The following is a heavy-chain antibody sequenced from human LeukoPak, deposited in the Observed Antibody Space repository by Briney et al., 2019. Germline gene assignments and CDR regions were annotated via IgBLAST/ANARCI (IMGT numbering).Heavy chain of an antibody. J-gene: IGHJ5*02. V-gene: IGHV3-23*01. D-gene: IGHD6-13*01. CDR3: AKVGRQQLVRAWFDP. Sequence: GGSLRLSCAASGFTLSTYAMSWVRQTPGKGLEWVAATSSSDAGTYHADSVRGRFTISRDNSKNTLYLQMNSLRAEDTAVYYCAKVGRQQLVRAWFDPWGQGTLVTVSP. CDR2: TSSSDAGT. CDR1: GFTLSTYA.